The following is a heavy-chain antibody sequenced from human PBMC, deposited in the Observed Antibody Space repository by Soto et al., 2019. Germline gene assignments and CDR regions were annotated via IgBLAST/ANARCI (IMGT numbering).Heavy chain of an antibody. J-gene: IGHJ6*02. D-gene: IGHD6-6*01. CDR2: MTGSGGDI. Sequence: EVQLLESGGGLVQPGGSLRLSCAASGFSVSRYAMMWVRQPPGKGQEWVAGMTGSGGDIRYADPVKGRFTISKDNSKNTLYLQMNSLRAEDTAVYYCAKDIYSSSSNYYYYGMDVWGQGTTVTVSS. V-gene: IGHV3-23*01. CDR3: AKDIYSSSSNYYYYGMDV. CDR1: GFSVSRYA.